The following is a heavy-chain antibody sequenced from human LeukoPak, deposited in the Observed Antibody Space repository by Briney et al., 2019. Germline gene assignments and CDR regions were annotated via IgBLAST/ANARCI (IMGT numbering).Heavy chain of an antibody. V-gene: IGHV1-18*01. CDR2: ISAYNGNT. CDR1: GYTFTSYG. Sequence: ASVRVSCKASGYTFTSYGISWVRQAPGQGLEWMGWISAYNGNTNYAQKLQGRVTMTTDTSTSTAYMELRSLRSDDTAVYYCARVITYYDFWSGYFHFDYWGQGTLVTVSS. CDR3: ARVITYYDFWSGYFHFDY. J-gene: IGHJ4*02. D-gene: IGHD3-3*01.